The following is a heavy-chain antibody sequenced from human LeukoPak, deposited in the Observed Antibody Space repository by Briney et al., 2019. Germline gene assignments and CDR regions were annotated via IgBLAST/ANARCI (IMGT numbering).Heavy chain of an antibody. J-gene: IGHJ5*02. D-gene: IGHD2-2*01. V-gene: IGHV1-69*05. CDR1: GGTFSSYA. CDR3: ARGLMWSPSIFDP. CDR2: IIPIFGTA. Sequence: GSSVKVSCKASGGTFSSYAISWVRQAPGQGLEWMGRIIPIFGTANYAQKFQGRVTITTDESTSTAYMELSSLRSEDTAVYYCARGLMWSPSIFDPWGQGTLVTVSS.